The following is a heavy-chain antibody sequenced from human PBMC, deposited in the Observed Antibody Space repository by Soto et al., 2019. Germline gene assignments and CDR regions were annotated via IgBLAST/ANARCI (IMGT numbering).Heavy chain of an antibody. Sequence: GSLRPSRAASGFTFSSYGIPCVRQAPGKGLKGVAVIWYDGSNKDYADSVKGRFTISRDNSRNTLYLQMDSLRAEDTAVYYCARGSMAQYCSSTSCYFNCFDPWGQGTLVNVSS. CDR1: GFTFSSYG. CDR3: ARGSMAQYCSSTSCYFNCFDP. V-gene: IGHV3-33*01. J-gene: IGHJ5*02. CDR2: IWYDGSNK. D-gene: IGHD2-2*01.